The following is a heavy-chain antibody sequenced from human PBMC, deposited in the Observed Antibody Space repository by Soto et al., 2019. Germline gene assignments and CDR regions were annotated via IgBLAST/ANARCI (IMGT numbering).Heavy chain of an antibody. CDR2: IDWDDDK. CDR1: GFSLSTSGMC. V-gene: IGHV2-70*11. Sequence: SGPTLVNPAQTLTLTCTFSGFSLSTSGMCVSWIRQPPGKALEWLARIDWDDDKYYSTSLKTRLTISKDTSKNQVVLTMTNMDPVDTATYYCARILGRTTVTTSMDVWGKGTTVTVSS. CDR3: ARILGRTTVTTSMDV. J-gene: IGHJ6*03. D-gene: IGHD4-17*01.